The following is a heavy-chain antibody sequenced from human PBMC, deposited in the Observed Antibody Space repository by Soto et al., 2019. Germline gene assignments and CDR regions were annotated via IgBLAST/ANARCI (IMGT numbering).Heavy chain of an antibody. V-gene: IGHV4-34*01. CDR2: INHSGST. CDR1: GGSFSGYY. J-gene: IGHJ3*02. CDR3: ARTGYSSGWYKAAFDI. D-gene: IGHD6-19*01. Sequence: SETLSLTCAVYGGSFSGYYWSWIRQPPGKGLEWIGEINHSGSTNYNPSLKSRVTISVDTSKNQFSLKLSPVTAADTAVYYCARTGYSSGWYKAAFDIWGQGTMVTVSS.